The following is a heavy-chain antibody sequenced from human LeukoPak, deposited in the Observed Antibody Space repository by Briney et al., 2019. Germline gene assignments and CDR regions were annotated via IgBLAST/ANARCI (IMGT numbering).Heavy chain of an antibody. CDR3: ARAACSGGSCYPSD. Sequence: ASVKVSCKASGYTFTNYAMNWVRQAPGQGLEWMGWINTNTGNPTYAQGFTGRFVFSLDTSVSTAYLQISSLKAEDTAVYYCARAACSGGSCYPSDWGQGTLVTVSS. V-gene: IGHV7-4-1*02. CDR2: INTNTGNP. D-gene: IGHD2-15*01. CDR1: GYTFTNYA. J-gene: IGHJ4*02.